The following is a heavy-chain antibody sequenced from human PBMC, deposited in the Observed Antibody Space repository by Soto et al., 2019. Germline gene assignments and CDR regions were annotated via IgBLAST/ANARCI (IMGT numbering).Heavy chain of an antibody. Sequence: SETLSLTCPVSGGSISNSSYYWGWIRRPPGKGLEWIGTIYYSGSTYYNPSLKSRLTISVDTSKNQFSLKLTSVTAADTALYYCARDYFDSSDYTTNWFDPWGQGALVTVSS. J-gene: IGHJ5*02. D-gene: IGHD3-22*01. CDR1: GGSISNSSYY. CDR3: ARDYFDSSDYTTNWFDP. CDR2: IYYSGST. V-gene: IGHV4-39*01.